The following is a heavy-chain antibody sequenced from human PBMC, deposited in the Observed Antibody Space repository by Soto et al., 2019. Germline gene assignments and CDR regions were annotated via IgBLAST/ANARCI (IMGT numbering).Heavy chain of an antibody. V-gene: IGHV4-28*01. D-gene: IGHD6-19*01. Sequence: PSETLSLTCAVSGYSVSDSNWWGWIRQPPGKGLEWMGHIYNSGSTYYKSSLKGRATMSIDTSKKQFSLRLYSVTAVDTAVYYCARKYGIPVAGTFDYWGQGILVTVSS. J-gene: IGHJ4*02. CDR2: IYNSGST. CDR1: GYSVSDSNW. CDR3: ARKYGIPVAGTFDY.